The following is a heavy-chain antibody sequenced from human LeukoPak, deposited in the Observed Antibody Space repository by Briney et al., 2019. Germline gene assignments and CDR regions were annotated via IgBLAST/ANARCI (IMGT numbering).Heavy chain of an antibody. CDR3: ARVPRWLVDY. Sequence: GGSLRLSCAASGFTFSNYTMHWVRQAPGKGLEWVAVISYDGNNKYYADSVKGRFTISRDNSKNTLYLQMNSLRAEDTAVYYCARVPRWLVDYWGQGTLVTVSS. CDR1: GFTFSNYT. CDR2: ISYDGNNK. J-gene: IGHJ4*02. V-gene: IGHV3-30*04. D-gene: IGHD5-24*01.